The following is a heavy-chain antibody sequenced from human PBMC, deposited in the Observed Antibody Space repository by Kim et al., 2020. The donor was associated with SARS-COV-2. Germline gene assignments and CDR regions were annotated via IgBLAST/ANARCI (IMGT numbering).Heavy chain of an antibody. CDR2: ISSSSSYI. CDR3: AREPLYCSGGSCSDLYYYYGMDV. Sequence: GGSLRLSCAASGFTFSSYSMNWVRQAPGKGLEWVSSISSSSSYIYYADSVKGRFSISRDNAKNSLYLQMNSLRAEDTAVYYCAREPLYCSGGSCSDLYYYYGMDVWGQGTTVTVSS. V-gene: IGHV3-21*01. J-gene: IGHJ6*02. D-gene: IGHD2-15*01. CDR1: GFTFSSYS.